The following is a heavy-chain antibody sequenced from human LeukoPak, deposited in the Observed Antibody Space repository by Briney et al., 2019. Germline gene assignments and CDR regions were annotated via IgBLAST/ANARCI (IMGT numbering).Heavy chain of an antibody. CDR3: ARRDDSGSYYSWFDP. Sequence: KPSETLSLTCTVSGGSITGYFWSWIRQPPGKGLEWIGNIYYSGTTSYNPSLKSRVTISVDTSKNQFSLKLSSVTAADTAVYYCARRDDSGSYYSWFDPWGQGTLVTVSS. CDR1: GGSITGYF. J-gene: IGHJ5*02. D-gene: IGHD1-26*01. V-gene: IGHV4-59*08. CDR2: IYYSGTT.